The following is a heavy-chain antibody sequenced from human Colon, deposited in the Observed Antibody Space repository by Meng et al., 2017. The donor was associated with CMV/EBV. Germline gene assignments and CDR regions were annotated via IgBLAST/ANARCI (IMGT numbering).Heavy chain of an antibody. V-gene: IGHV3-21*01. J-gene: IGHJ5*01. CDR1: GFTFSNYN. D-gene: IGHD3-22*01. CDR3: AREGYYSGTTGYYYDS. CDR2: ISGGSYYI. Sequence: GESLKISCTTSGFTFSNYNMNWVRQAPGKGLEWVATISGGSYYIYYADSVKGRFTISRDNAKSSLYLQMNSLGVEDTAVYYCAREGYYSGTTGYYYDSWGQGT.